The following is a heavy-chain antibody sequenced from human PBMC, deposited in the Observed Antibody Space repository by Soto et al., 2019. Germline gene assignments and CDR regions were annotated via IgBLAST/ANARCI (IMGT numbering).Heavy chain of an antibody. D-gene: IGHD2-15*01. Sequence: GGSLRLSCAASRFTFSSYAMHWVRQAPGKGLEWVAVISYDGSNKYYADSVKGRFTISRDNSKNTLYLQMNSLRAEDTAVYYCASPVGDIVVVVAALNYGMDVWGQGTTVTVSS. CDR2: ISYDGSNK. CDR3: ASPVGDIVVVVAALNYGMDV. J-gene: IGHJ6*02. CDR1: RFTFSSYA. V-gene: IGHV3-30-3*01.